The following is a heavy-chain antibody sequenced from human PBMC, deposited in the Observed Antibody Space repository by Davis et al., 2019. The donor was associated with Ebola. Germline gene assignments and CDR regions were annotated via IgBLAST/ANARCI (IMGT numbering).Heavy chain of an antibody. CDR3: ARGYGVGTDWFDP. D-gene: IGHD1-1*01. V-gene: IGHV3-30*03. J-gene: IGHJ5*02. Sequence: GGSLRLSCAASGFTFSDYSMNWVRQAPGKGLEWVAVISSDGSNRYYADSVKGRFTISRDNSKNTLYLQINSLRAEDTAVYYCARGYGVGTDWFDPWGHGTLVTVSS. CDR1: GFTFSDYS. CDR2: ISSDGSNR.